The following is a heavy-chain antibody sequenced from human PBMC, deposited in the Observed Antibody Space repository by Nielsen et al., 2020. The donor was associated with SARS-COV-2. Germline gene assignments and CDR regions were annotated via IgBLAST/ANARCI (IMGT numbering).Heavy chain of an antibody. Sequence: GESLKISCAASGFSFSSYGMHWVRQAPGKGLEWVAIIWYDGSNKYYADSVKGRFTISRDNSKNTLYLQMNSLRAEDTAVYYCAKARLGSGYPYYYYYGMDVWGQGTTVTVSS. V-gene: IGHV3-33*06. J-gene: IGHJ6*02. CDR1: GFSFSSYG. CDR3: AKARLGSGYPYYYYYGMDV. CDR2: IWYDGSNK. D-gene: IGHD3-3*01.